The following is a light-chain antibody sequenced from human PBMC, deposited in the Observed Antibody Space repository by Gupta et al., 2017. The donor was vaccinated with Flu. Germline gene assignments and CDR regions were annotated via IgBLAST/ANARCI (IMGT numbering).Light chain of an antibody. CDR1: SSDVGGYNY. V-gene: IGLV2-11*01. CDR2: DVS. Sequence: QSALTQPRSVSGSPGQSVTISCTGTSSDVGGYNYVSWYQQHPGKAPNLMIYDVSKRPAGVPDRFSGSKSGNTASLTISGLQAEDETDYYCCSDAGSDTWVFGGGTKLTVL. J-gene: IGLJ3*02. CDR3: CSDAGSDTWV.